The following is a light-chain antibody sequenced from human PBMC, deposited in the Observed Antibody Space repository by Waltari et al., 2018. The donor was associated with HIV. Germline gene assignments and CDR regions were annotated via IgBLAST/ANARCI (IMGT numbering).Light chain of an antibody. CDR1: SSDVGSYNL. CDR2: EVN. CDR3: CSYAGSSTSVV. Sequence: QSALTQSASVSGSPGQSINISCTGTSSDVGSYNLVYWYQHHPGKAPKLMIYEVNKRPSGVSNRFSGSKSGNTASLTISGLQAEDEADYYCCSYAGSSTSVVFGGGTKLTVL. J-gene: IGLJ2*01. V-gene: IGLV2-23*02.